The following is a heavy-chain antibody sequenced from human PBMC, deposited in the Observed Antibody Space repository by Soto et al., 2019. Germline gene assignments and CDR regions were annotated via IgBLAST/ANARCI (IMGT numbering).Heavy chain of an antibody. D-gene: IGHD3-3*01. CDR1: GYTFTSYD. J-gene: IGHJ4*02. CDR2: MNPNSGNT. V-gene: IGHV1-8*01. CDR3: ATDRADFWSGYRPYFDY. Sequence: ASVKVSCKASGYTFTSYDINWVRQATGQGLEWMGWMNPNSGNTVYAQKFQGRVTMTEDTSIDTAYMELSSLRSEDTAVYYCATDRADFWSGYRPYFDYWGQGTLVTVSS.